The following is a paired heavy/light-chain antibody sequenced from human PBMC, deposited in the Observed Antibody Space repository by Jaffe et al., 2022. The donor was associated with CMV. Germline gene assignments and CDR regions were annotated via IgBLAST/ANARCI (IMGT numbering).Light chain of an antibody. J-gene: IGKJ1*01. CDR2: AAS. CDR1: QSISSY. V-gene: IGKV1-39*01. Sequence: DIQMTQSPSSLSASVGDRVTITCRASQSISSYLNWYQQKPGKAPKLLIYAASSLQSGVPSRFSGSGSGTDFTLTISSLQPEDFATYYCQQSYSTRETFGQGTKVEIK. CDR3: QQSYSTRET.
Heavy chain of an antibody. Sequence: EVQLVESGGGLVKPGGSLRLSCAASGFTFSSYSMNWVRQAPGKGLEWVSSISSSSSYIYYADSVKGRFTISRDNAKNSLYLQMNSLRAEDTAVYYCARDHERWLQSPAPDKGSLGVKLSLGYDNWGQGTLVTVSS. D-gene: IGHD2-15*01. CDR3: ARDHERWLQSPAPDKGSLGVKLSLGYDN. CDR2: ISSSSSYI. V-gene: IGHV3-21*01. J-gene: IGHJ4*02. CDR1: GFTFSSYS.